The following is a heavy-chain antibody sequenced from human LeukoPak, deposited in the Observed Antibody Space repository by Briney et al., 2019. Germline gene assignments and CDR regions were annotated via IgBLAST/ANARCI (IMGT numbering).Heavy chain of an antibody. CDR3: ARGLCSSTSCYTRAFDI. J-gene: IGHJ3*02. D-gene: IGHD2-2*02. Sequence: SVKVSCKASGGTFSSYAISWVRQAPGQGLEWMGGIIPIFGTANYAQKFQGRVTITTDVSTSTAYMELSSLRSEDTAVYYCARGLCSSTSCYTRAFDIWGQGTMVTVSS. V-gene: IGHV1-69*05. CDR2: IIPIFGTA. CDR1: GGTFSSYA.